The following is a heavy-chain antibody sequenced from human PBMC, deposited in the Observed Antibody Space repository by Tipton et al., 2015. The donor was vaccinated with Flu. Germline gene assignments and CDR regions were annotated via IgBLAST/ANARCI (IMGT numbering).Heavy chain of an antibody. J-gene: IGHJ4*02. CDR3: ARLVCSSTSCYPYYFDY. CDR1: GASISSYY. Sequence: TLSTCTVSGASISSYYWNWIRQPAGKGLEWIGHIYTSGGTNYNPSLKSRVTMSVDTSKNQFSLKLSSVTAADTAVYYCARLVCSSTSCYPYYFDYWGQGTLVPVSS. CDR2: IYTSGGT. V-gene: IGHV4-4*07. D-gene: IGHD2-2*01.